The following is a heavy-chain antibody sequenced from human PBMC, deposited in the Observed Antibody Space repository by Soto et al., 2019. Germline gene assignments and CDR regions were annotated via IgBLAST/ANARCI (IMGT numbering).Heavy chain of an antibody. V-gene: IGHV3-33*01. CDR2: IWYDGSNK. J-gene: IGHJ4*02. CDR1: GFTFSSYG. D-gene: IGHD3-9*01. Sequence: PGGSLRLSCAASGFTFSSYGMHWVRQAPGKGLEGVAVIWYDGSNKYYADSVKGRFTISRDNSKNTLYLQMNSLRAEDTAVYYCTRGYYDILTGYYPRLDYFDYWGQGTLVTSPQ. CDR3: TRGYYDILTGYYPRLDYFDY.